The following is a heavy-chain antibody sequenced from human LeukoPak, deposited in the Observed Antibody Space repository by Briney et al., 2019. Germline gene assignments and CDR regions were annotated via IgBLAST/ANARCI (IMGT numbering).Heavy chain of an antibody. Sequence: PGGSLRLSCAASGFTFDDYAMHWVRQAPGKGLEWVSGISWNSGSIGYADSVKGRFTISRDNAKNSLYLQMNSLRAEDTALYYCAKDMSIMTTVTMGLDYWGQGTLVTVSS. CDR3: AKDMSIMTTVTMGLDY. D-gene: IGHD4-17*01. J-gene: IGHJ4*02. CDR2: ISWNSGSI. V-gene: IGHV3-9*01. CDR1: GFTFDDYA.